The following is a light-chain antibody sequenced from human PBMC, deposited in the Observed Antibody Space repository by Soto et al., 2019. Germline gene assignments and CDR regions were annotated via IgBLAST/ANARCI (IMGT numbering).Light chain of an antibody. CDR3: QQYNDYSLP. J-gene: IGKJ1*01. CDR1: QSISSW. V-gene: IGKV1-5*03. Sequence: IPVTQSSSTLSVAVGDRVTITFRASQSISSWWAWFQQKPGKDPKLLLYKESNLEDAVPTRFSGSRSGTEFTLTTSSLQPDDDATDYCQQYNDYSLPFGQGTKVDIK. CDR2: KES.